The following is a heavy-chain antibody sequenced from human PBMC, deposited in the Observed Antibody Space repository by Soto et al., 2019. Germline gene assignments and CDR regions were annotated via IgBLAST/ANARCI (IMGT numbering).Heavy chain of an antibody. CDR2: IRNKANGYAT. J-gene: IGHJ4*02. Sequence: GGSLRLSCAASGFTFNIAAIHWVRQASGKGLEWVGLIRNKANGYATAYAPSVKGRITVSRDDSKNMAFLEMNSLKTEDTAEYYCARRGVAQDFDFGGQETLFTVSS. CDR3: ARRGVAQDFDF. V-gene: IGHV3-73*01. CDR1: GFTFNIAA. D-gene: IGHD2-21*01.